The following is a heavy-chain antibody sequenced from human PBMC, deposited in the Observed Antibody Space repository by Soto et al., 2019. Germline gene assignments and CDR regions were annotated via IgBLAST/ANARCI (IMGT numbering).Heavy chain of an antibody. CDR3: ARWKYGGAPRCYAFSK. CDR2: IYYSGST. D-gene: IGHD2-2*01. J-gene: IGHJ4*02. CDR1: GGSVSSDY. V-gene: IGHV4-59*02. Sequence: PSETLSLTCTVSGGSVSSDYWSWIRQPPGKGLEWIGDIYYSGSTNYNPFLKSRVTISVDTSKNQFSLRLSSVTAADTGVYYCARWKYGGAPRCYAFSKGGGGTLLPVSS.